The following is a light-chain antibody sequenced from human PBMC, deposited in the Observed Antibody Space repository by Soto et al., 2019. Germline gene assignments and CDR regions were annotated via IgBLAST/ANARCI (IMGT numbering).Light chain of an antibody. CDR3: SSHRSIGPLVV. J-gene: IGLJ2*01. V-gene: IGLV2-14*01. CDR1: NNDVGGYDY. Sequence: QSVLTQPASVSGSPGQSITISCTGTNNDVGGYDYVSWYQQHPGKAPKLIISEVNNRPSGVSNRFSGSKSGNTASLTISGLQAEDEADYYSSSHRSIGPLVVFGGGTKVTVL. CDR2: EVN.